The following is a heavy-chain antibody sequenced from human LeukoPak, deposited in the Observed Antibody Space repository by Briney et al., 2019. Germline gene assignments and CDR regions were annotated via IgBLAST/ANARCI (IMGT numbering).Heavy chain of an antibody. J-gene: IGHJ5*02. CDR1: GFTFSSYA. CDR2: ISGSSDYT. V-gene: IGHV3-23*01. D-gene: IGHD4-23*01. Sequence: PGGSLRLSCAASGFTFSSYAVSWVRQAPGKGLEWVSSISGSSDYTYHADSVRGRFTISRDNSKNTMYLQMSSLRADDTAVYYCTKGLYMTTVASLFDPWGQGTLVTVSS. CDR3: TKGLYMTTVASLFDP.